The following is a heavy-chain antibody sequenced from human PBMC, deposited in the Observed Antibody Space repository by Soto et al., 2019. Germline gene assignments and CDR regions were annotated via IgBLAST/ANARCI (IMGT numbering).Heavy chain of an antibody. CDR1: GFTFSSYA. Sequence: PGGSLRLSCAASGFTFSSYAMSWVRQAPGKGLEWVSAISGSGGSTYYADSVKGRFTISRDNSKNTLYLQMNSLRAEDTAVYYCAKDLRSFFKRSVTTPNYYYGMDVWGQGTTVTVSS. D-gene: IGHD4-17*01. J-gene: IGHJ6*02. V-gene: IGHV3-23*01. CDR2: ISGSGGST. CDR3: AKDLRSFFKRSVTTPNYYYGMDV.